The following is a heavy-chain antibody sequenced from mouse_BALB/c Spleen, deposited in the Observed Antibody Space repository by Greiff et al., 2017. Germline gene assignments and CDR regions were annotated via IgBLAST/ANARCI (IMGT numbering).Heavy chain of an antibody. CDR1: GYAFSSSW. CDR3: ARDSSGHFAY. D-gene: IGHD3-2*01. V-gene: IGHV1-82*01. Sequence: QVQLQQSGPELVKPGASVKISCKASGYAFSSSWMNWVKQRPGQGLEWIGRIYPGGGDTNYNGKLKSKATLTADKSSSTAYMRLSSLASVDSAVLFCARDSSGHFAYWGQGTLVTVSA. CDR2: IYPGGGDT. J-gene: IGHJ3*01.